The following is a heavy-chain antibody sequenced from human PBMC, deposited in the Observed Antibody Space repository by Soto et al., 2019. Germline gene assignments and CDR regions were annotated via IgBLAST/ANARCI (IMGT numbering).Heavy chain of an antibody. CDR3: VRDNSQNYGTPAASSWFHP. V-gene: IGHV4-61*03. CDR1: GDSVTSGSYY. J-gene: IGHJ5*02. CDR2: ISYTGRT. D-gene: IGHD2-15*01. Sequence: SETLSLTCIVSGDSVTSGSYYWTWLRQPSGKGLEWIGYISYTGRTKYNPSLQSRVTIAVDTSKNDFSLNLSSVTAADTVVYYCVRDNSQNYGTPAASSWFHPWGQGTPVTVSS.